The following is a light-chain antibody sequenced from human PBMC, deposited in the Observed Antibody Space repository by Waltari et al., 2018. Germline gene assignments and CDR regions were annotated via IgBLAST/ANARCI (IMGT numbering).Light chain of an antibody. V-gene: IGKV3-20*01. J-gene: IGKJ1*01. CDR3: QHYVRLPAT. CDR1: QSISKS. Sequence: EIMLTRSPGTLSLSPGESATLSCKASQSISKSLAWHQQKPGQAPRLLSYHAARRATGIPDRFSGSGSETDFSLTISRLEPEDFAVYYCQHYVRLPATFGQGTNVEIK. CDR2: HAA.